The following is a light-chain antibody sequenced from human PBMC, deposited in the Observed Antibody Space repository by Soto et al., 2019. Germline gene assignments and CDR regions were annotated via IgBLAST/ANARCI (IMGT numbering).Light chain of an antibody. Sequence: EIVLTQSPATLSLSPGERATLSCRASQSVISYLAWYQQKPGQAPRLLIYEASNRATGIPARFSGSGSGTDFTLTISSLESEDSAVYYCQQRSYWPRTFGQGTKVDIK. CDR1: QSVISY. V-gene: IGKV3-11*01. CDR2: EAS. J-gene: IGKJ1*01. CDR3: QQRSYWPRT.